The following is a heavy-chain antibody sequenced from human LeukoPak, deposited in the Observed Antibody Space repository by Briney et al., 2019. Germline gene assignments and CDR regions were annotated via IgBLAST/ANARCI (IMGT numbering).Heavy chain of an antibody. V-gene: IGHV4-38-2*02. J-gene: IGHJ4*02. CDR1: GYSITNGYY. Sequence: SETLSLTCTVSGYSITNGYYWGWIRRPPGQGLEWIGSIYHDGRIDYNPSLKSRVTISRDTSNDQFSLKLSSVTAADTAMYYCARDTSPGITGTYWGQGTLVTVSS. D-gene: IGHD1-20*01. CDR3: ARDTSPGITGTY. CDR2: IYHDGRI.